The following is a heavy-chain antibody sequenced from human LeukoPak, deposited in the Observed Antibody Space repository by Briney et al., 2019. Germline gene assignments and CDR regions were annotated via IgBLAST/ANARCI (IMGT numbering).Heavy chain of an antibody. D-gene: IGHD3-10*01. CDR2: ISGSGAMT. V-gene: IGHV3-23*01. Sequence: RGSLRLSGAASGFTFSNHAMIWVRQAPGKGLKWVSSISGSGAMTYYADSVKGRFTISRANAMGTLYLQMNSLRADDTAVYYSAKDRFDGSGSQFDSWGQGSLVIVSS. CDR3: AKDRFDGSGSQFDS. J-gene: IGHJ4*02. CDR1: GFTFSNHA.